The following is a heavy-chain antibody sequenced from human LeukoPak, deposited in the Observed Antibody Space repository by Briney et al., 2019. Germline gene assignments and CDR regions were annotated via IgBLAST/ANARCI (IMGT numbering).Heavy chain of an antibody. D-gene: IGHD6-13*01. CDR2: IYSGGST. Sequence: GGSLRLSCAASGFTFSSYAMSWVRQAPGKGLEWVSVIYSGGSTYYADSVKGRFTISRDNSKNTLYLQMNSLRAEDTAVYYCARDAGTGYYYYMDVWGKGTTVTISS. J-gene: IGHJ6*03. CDR1: GFTFSSYA. V-gene: IGHV3-66*01. CDR3: ARDAGTGYYYYMDV.